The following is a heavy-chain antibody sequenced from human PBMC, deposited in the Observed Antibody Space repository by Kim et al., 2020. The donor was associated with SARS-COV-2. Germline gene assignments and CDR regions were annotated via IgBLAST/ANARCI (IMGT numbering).Heavy chain of an antibody. CDR3: ARRMATVGAFDI. Sequence: SETLSLTCTVSGGSISSYYWSWIRQPPGKGLEWIGYIYYSGSTNYNPSLKSRVTISVDTSKNQFSLKLSSVTAADTAVYYCARRMATVGAFDIWGQGTMVTVSS. V-gene: IGHV4-59*13. CDR1: GGSISSYY. J-gene: IGHJ3*02. CDR2: IYYSGST. D-gene: IGHD4-17*01.